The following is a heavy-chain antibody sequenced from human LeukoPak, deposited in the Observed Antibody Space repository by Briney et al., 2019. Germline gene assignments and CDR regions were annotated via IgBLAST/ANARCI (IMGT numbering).Heavy chain of an antibody. V-gene: IGHV1-18*01. CDR2: ISAYNGNT. Sequence: GASVKVSCKASGYTFTSYGISWVRQAPGQGLEGMGWISAYNGNTNYAQKLQGRVTMTTDTSTSTAYMELRSLRSDDTAVYYCASERRAYYYYMDVWGKGTTVTVSS. J-gene: IGHJ6*03. CDR1: GYTFTSYG. D-gene: IGHD1-1*01. CDR3: ASERRAYYYYMDV.